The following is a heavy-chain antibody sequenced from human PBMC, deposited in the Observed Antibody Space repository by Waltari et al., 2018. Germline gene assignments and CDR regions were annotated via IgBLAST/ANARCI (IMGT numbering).Heavy chain of an antibody. V-gene: IGHV4-31*03. D-gene: IGHD3-22*01. CDR2: IYYSGST. CDR1: GGSISSGGYY. CDR3: ARTEYYYDSSGSKEGAFDI. J-gene: IGHJ3*02. Sequence: QVQLQESGPGLVKPSQTLSLTCTVSGGSISSGGYYWSWIRQHPGKGLEWIGYIYYSGSTYYNPSLKSRVTISVDTSKNQFSLKLSSVTAADTAVYYCARTEYYYDSSGSKEGAFDIWGQGTMVTVSS.